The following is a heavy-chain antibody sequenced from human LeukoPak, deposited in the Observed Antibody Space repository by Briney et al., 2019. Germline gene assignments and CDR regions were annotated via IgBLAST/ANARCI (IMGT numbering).Heavy chain of an antibody. CDR3: ARGSGDCYYYYMDV. CDR2: INPNSGGT. Sequence: ASVKVSCKASGYTFTGYYMHWVRQAPGQGLEWMGWINPNSGGTNYAQKFQGRVTMTRDTSISTAYMELSRLRADDTAVYYCARGSGDCYYYYMDVWGKGTTVTVSS. D-gene: IGHD4-17*01. V-gene: IGHV1-2*02. CDR1: GYTFTGYY. J-gene: IGHJ6*03.